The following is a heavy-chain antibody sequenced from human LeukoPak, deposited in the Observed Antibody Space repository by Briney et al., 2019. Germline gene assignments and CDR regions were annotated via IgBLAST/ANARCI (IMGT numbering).Heavy chain of an antibody. D-gene: IGHD2-15*01. CDR2: IDPSDSYT. V-gene: IGHV5-10-1*01. CDR3: ARYASTAAPFDL. CDR1: GYSFTSYR. J-gene: IGHJ2*01. Sequence: GESLKISCKGSGYSFTSYRISWVRQMPGKGLEWMGRIDPSDSYTNYSPSFQGHVTISADKSFSTAYLQWSSLKASDTAMYYCARYASTAAPFDLWGRGTLVTVSS.